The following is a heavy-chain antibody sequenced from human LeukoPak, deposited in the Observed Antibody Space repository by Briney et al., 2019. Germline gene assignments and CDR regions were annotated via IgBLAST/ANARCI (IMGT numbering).Heavy chain of an antibody. D-gene: IGHD3-10*01. J-gene: IGHJ4*02. CDR2: IYHIGST. V-gene: IGHV4-4*02. CDR1: GGSISSSNW. Sequence: SETLSLTCAVPGGSISSSNWWSWVRQPPGKGLEWIGEIYHIGSTNNNPSLKSPVTISVEKSKNQFSLKLSSVTAADKAVYYCGRVIVMVRGVIQSHYFDYWGQGTLVTVSS. CDR3: GRVIVMVRGVIQSHYFDY.